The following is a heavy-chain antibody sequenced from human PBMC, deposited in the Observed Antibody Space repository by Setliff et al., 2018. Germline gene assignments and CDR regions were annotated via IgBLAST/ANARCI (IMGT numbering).Heavy chain of an antibody. J-gene: IGHJ4*02. V-gene: IGHV1-8*02. CDR1: GYTFTGYY. CDR2: INAGNGNT. CDR3: ARGPCGGGSCYYQDY. Sequence: ASVKVSCKASGYTFTGYYMHWVRQAPGQRLEWMGWINAGNGNTKYSQKFQGRVTMTRNTSISTAYMELSSLRSEDTAVYYCARGPCGGGSCYYQDYWGQGTLVTVSS. D-gene: IGHD2-15*01.